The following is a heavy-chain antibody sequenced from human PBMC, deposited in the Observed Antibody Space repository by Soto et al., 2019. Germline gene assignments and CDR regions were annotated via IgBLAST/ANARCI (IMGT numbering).Heavy chain of an antibody. CDR3: ARTYYYDSSGYLQYYFDY. V-gene: IGHV5-51*01. J-gene: IGHJ4*02. CDR1: GYSFTSYW. CDR2: IYPGDSDT. D-gene: IGHD3-22*01. Sequence: GESLKISCKDSGYSFTSYWIGWVRQMPGKGLEWMGIIYPGDSDTRYSPSFQGQVTISADKSISTAYLQWSSLKASDTAMYYCARTYYYDSSGYLQYYFDYWGKGTLVTLSS.